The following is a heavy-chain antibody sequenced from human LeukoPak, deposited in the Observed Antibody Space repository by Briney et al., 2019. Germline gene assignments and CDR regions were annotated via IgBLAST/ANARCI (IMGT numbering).Heavy chain of an antibody. CDR1: GCTVSSNY. J-gene: IGHJ4*02. V-gene: IGHV3-66*01. CDR3: ARLRYSSGPLGF. CDR2: PNSGGNT. Sequence: GGSLRLSCAASGCTVSSNYMTWVRQAPGKGLESVSSPNSGGNTYYADSVKDRFTISRDNSQNTVYLQMSSLRAEDTAVYYCARLRYSSGPLGFWGQGTLVTVSS. D-gene: IGHD6-19*01.